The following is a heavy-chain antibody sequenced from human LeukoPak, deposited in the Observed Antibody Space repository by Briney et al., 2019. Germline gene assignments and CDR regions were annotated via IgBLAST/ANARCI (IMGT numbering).Heavy chain of an antibody. J-gene: IGHJ6*03. CDR2: INHSGST. CDR3: ARAGGSSWYQYYYYYMDV. V-gene: IGHV4-34*01. CDR1: GGSFSGYY. D-gene: IGHD6-13*01. Sequence: SETLSLTCAVYGGSFSGYYWSWIRQPPGKGLEWIGEINHSGSTNYNPSLKSRVTISVDTSKNQFSLKLSSVTAADTAVYYCARAGGSSWYQYYYYYMDVWGKGTTVTVSS.